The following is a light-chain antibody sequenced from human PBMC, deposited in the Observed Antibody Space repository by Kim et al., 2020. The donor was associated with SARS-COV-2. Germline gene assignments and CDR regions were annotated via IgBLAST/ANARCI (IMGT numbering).Light chain of an antibody. CDR3: QHVKSYPLT. J-gene: IGKJ4*01. V-gene: IGKV1-9*01. CDR1: QDINNL. CDR2: AAS. Sequence: DIQLTQSPSFLSASVGDRVTITCRASQDINNLLVWYQQKPGKAPKVLIYAASTLQSGVPARFSGSGSGTEFTLTISSLQPEDFATYYCQHVKSYPLTFGGGTKVDIK.